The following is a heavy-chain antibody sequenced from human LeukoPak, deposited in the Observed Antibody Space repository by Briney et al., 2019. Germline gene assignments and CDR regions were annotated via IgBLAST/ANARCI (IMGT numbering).Heavy chain of an antibody. J-gene: IGHJ5*02. CDR2: ISAYNGNT. Sequence: GASVKVSCKASGYTFTSYGISWVRQAPGQGLEWMGWISAYNGNTNYAQKLQGRVTMTTDTSTSTAYMELRSLGSDDTAVYYCARARGVVVPAATYWFDPWGQGTLVTVSS. D-gene: IGHD2-2*01. CDR1: GYTFTSYG. V-gene: IGHV1-18*01. CDR3: ARARGVVVPAATYWFDP.